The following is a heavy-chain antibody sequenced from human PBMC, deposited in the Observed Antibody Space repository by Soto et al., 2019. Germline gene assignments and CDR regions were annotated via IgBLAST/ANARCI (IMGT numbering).Heavy chain of an antibody. CDR1: GYTFTSYD. D-gene: IGHD3-22*01. V-gene: IGHV1-8*01. J-gene: IGHJ6*02. CDR2: MNPNSGNT. CDR3: ARGGMGSSGYYPWYYYGMDV. Sequence: GASVKVSCKASGYTFTSYDINWVRQATGQGLEWMGWMNPNSGNTGYAQKFQGRVTMTRNTSISTAYMELSSLRSEDTAVYYCARGGMGSSGYYPWYYYGMDVWGQGTTVTVSS.